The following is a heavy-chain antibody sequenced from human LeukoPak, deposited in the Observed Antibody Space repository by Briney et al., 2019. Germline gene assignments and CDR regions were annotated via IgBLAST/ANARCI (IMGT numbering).Heavy chain of an antibody. CDR2: ISGSGGST. CDR3: ARVRVVAATSRWFDP. D-gene: IGHD2-15*01. V-gene: IGHV3-23*01. Sequence: GGSLRLSCAASGFTFSSYAMSWVRQAPGKGLEWVSAISGSGGSTYYADSVKGRFTISRDNSKNTLYLQMNSLRAEDTAVYYCARVRVVAATSRWFDPWGQGTLVTVSS. J-gene: IGHJ5*02. CDR1: GFTFSSYA.